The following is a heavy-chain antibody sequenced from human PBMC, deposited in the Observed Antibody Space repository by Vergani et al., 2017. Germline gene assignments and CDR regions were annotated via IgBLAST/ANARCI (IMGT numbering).Heavy chain of an antibody. V-gene: IGHV3-30*02. Sequence: QVQLVESGGGVVQPGGSLRLSCAASGFTFSSYSMHWVRQAPGKGLEWVAFIRYDGSNKYYADSVKGRFTISRDNSKNTLYLQMNSLRAEDTAVYYCAKAGIAVADTFDYWGQGTLVTVSS. J-gene: IGHJ4*02. CDR2: IRYDGSNK. CDR1: GFTFSSYS. D-gene: IGHD6-19*01. CDR3: AKAGIAVADTFDY.